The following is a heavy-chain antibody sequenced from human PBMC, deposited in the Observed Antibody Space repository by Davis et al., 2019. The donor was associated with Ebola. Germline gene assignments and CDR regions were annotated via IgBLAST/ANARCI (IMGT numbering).Heavy chain of an antibody. CDR2: INPNSGVT. Sequence: ASVKVSCKASGYTFTGYYMHWVRLAPGQGLEWMGWINPNSGVTNYAQKFQGRVTMTRDTSISTAYMEMSRLRFDDTALYYCARARSSSWRDFDYWGQGTLVTVSS. CDR1: GYTFTGYY. D-gene: IGHD6-13*01. J-gene: IGHJ4*02. CDR3: ARARSSSWRDFDY. V-gene: IGHV1-2*02.